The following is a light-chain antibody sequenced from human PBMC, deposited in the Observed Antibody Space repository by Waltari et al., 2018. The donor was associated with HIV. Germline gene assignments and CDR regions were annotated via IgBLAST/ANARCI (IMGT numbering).Light chain of an antibody. CDR1: SSDVGGSNY. Sequence: QSALTQPASVSGSPGQSITISCTGTSSDVGGSNYVSWYQQHPGKAPNLMIYDVSNRPSGVSNRFSGSKSGNTASLTISGLQAEDEADYYCSSYTSSSTWVFGGGTKLTVL. CDR3: SSYTSSSTWV. V-gene: IGLV2-14*03. J-gene: IGLJ3*02. CDR2: DVS.